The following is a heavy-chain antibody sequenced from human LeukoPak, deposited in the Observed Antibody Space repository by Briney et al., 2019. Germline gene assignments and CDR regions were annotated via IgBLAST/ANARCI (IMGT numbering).Heavy chain of an antibody. Sequence: SETLSLTCTVSGGSVSSGSYYWSWIRQPPGTGLEWIGYIYYSGSTNYNPSLKSRVTISVDTSKKHFSLKLSSVTAADTGLYYCARSKVTAYSYSGLDVWGKGTTVTVSS. CDR3: ARSKVTAYSYSGLDV. CDR2: IYYSGST. J-gene: IGHJ6*04. CDR1: GGSVSSGSYY. D-gene: IGHD2-21*02. V-gene: IGHV4-61*03.